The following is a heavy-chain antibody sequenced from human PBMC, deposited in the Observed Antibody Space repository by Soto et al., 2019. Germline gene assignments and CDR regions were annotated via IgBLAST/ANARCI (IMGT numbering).Heavy chain of an antibody. Sequence: SETLSLTCTISGGSISSYYWSWIRQPPGKGLEWIGYIYYSGITDYNPSLKSRVTISVDTSKSQFSLKLSSVTAADTAVYYCARGGGVYYFDYWGQGTLVTVS. CDR3: ARGGGVYYFDY. V-gene: IGHV4-59*01. CDR2: IYYSGIT. CDR1: GGSISSYY. D-gene: IGHD2-8*02. J-gene: IGHJ4*02.